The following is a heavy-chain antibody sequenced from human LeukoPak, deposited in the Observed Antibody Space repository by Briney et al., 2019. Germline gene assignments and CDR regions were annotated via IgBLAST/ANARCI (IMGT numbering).Heavy chain of an antibody. CDR2: INAGNGNT. V-gene: IGHV1-3*01. J-gene: IGHJ5*02. CDR3: AREQKGFWFDP. Sequence: EASVKVSCKASGYTFTSYAMHWVRQAPGQRLEWMGWINAGNGNTKYSQKFQGRVTITRDTSASTAYMELSSLRSEDTAVYYCAREQKGFWFDPWGQGTLVTVSS. CDR1: GYTFTSYA.